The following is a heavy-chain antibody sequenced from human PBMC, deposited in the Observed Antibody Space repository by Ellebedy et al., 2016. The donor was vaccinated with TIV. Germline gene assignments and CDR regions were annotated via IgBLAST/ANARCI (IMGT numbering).Heavy chain of an antibody. CDR3: ARGEAYGGNSE. CDR2: VIPILGIT. V-gene: IGHV1-69*04. D-gene: IGHD4-23*01. Sequence: SVKVSCKASGGTFSSYAISWVRQAPGQGLEWMGRVIPILGITNYAQKFQARVTIIADTSMSTAYMELSSLRSEDTAVYYCARGEAYGGNSEWGQGTLVTVSS. J-gene: IGHJ4*02. CDR1: GGTFSSYA.